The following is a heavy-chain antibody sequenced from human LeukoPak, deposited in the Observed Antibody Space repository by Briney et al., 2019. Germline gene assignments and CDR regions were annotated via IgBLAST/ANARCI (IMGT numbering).Heavy chain of an antibody. CDR1: GFTFSSYE. CDR2: ISSSGSTI. D-gene: IGHD1-26*01. Sequence: GSLRLSCAASGFTFSSYEMNWVRQAPGKGLEWVSYISSSGSTIYYADSVKGRFTISRDNAKNSLYLQMNSLRAEDTAVYYCARDSFSGSYDYWGQGTLVTVSS. J-gene: IGHJ4*02. V-gene: IGHV3-48*03. CDR3: ARDSFSGSYDY.